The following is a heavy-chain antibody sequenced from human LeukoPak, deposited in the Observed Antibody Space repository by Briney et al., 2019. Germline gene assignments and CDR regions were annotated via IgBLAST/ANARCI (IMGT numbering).Heavy chain of an antibody. Sequence: GGSLRLSCAASGFTFSNYAMAWVRQAPGKGLEWVSGIRGSGGTPYYADSVKGRFTISRDNSKNTLYLQMNSLRAEDTAVYYCARGYSYGLFDYWGQGTLVTVSS. CDR2: IRGSGGTP. D-gene: IGHD5-18*01. V-gene: IGHV3-23*01. CDR3: ARGYSYGLFDY. J-gene: IGHJ4*02. CDR1: GFTFSNYA.